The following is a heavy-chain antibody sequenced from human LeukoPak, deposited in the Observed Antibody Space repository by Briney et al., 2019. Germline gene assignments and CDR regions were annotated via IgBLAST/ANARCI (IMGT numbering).Heavy chain of an antibody. D-gene: IGHD1-26*01. V-gene: IGHV3-30-3*01. CDR3: ARDSVGATNYFDY. CDR2: ISYDGSNK. Sequence: PGGSLRLSCAASGFTFSSYAMHWVRQAPGKGLEWVAVISYDGSNKYYADSVKGRFTISRDNSKNTLYLQMNSLRAEDTAAYYCARDSVGATNYFDYWGQGTLVTVSS. CDR1: GFTFSSYA. J-gene: IGHJ4*02.